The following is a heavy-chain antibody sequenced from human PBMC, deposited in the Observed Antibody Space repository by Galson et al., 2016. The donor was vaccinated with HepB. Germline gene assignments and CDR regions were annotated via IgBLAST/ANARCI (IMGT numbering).Heavy chain of an antibody. CDR3: ARSSSGWYGENNWFDP. D-gene: IGHD6-19*01. V-gene: IGHV1-3*01. CDR1: GGTFSSYA. Sequence: SVKVSCKASGGTFSSYAISWVRQAPGQRLEWMGWIDVGNGATKYSQKFQGRLTITRDTSASTAYMDLNSLTSEETAVYYCARSSSGWYGENNWFDPWGQGTLVTVSS. CDR2: IDVGNGAT. J-gene: IGHJ5*02.